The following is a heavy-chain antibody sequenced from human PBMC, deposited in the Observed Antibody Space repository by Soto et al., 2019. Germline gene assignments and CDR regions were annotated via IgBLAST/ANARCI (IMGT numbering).Heavy chain of an antibody. J-gene: IGHJ5*02. CDR3: ARVIPLWLEEGVGWIDP. D-gene: IGHD5-18*01. CDR2: IYYSGST. V-gene: IGHV4-61*01. CDR1: GGSVSSGSYY. Sequence: QVQLQESGPGLVKPSETLSLTCTVSGGSVSSGSYYWSWIRQPPGKGLEWIGYIYYSGSTNYNPSLKRLVTISVDTSKNHSSLKLSSVTAADTAVYYCARVIPLWLEEGVGWIDPWGQGTLVTVSS.